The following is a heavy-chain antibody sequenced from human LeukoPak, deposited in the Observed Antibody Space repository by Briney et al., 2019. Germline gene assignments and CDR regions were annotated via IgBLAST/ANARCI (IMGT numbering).Heavy chain of an antibody. J-gene: IGHJ4*02. CDR1: GGSFSGYY. Sequence: SETLSLTCTVSGGSFSGYYWSWIRQPPGKGLEWIGEINHSGSTNYNPSLKSRVTISVDTSKNQFSLKLSSVTAADTAVYYCARREYYDILTGYYEEGSFDYWGQGTLVTVSS. CDR2: INHSGST. D-gene: IGHD3-9*01. CDR3: ARREYYDILTGYYEEGSFDY. V-gene: IGHV4-34*01.